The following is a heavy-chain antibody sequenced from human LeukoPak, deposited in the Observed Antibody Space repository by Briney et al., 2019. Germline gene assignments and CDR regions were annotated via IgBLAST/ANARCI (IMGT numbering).Heavy chain of an antibody. CDR2: IYYSGST. CDR3: ARTYDSSGDLDY. CDR1: GGSISSHY. J-gene: IGHJ4*02. D-gene: IGHD3-22*01. V-gene: IGHV4-59*11. Sequence: PSETLSLTCTVSGGSISSHYWSWIRQPPGKGLEWIGYIYYSGSTNYNPSLKSRVTISVDTSKNQFSLKLSSVTAADTAVYYCARTYDSSGDLDYWGQGTLVTVSS.